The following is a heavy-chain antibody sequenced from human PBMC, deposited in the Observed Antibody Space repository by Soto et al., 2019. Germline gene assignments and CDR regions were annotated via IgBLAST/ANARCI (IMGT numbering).Heavy chain of an antibody. Sequence: SETLSLTCAVSGYSISSGYYWGWIRQPPGKGLEWIGTIYHSGSTYYNPSLKSRVTISVDTSKNQFSLKLSSVTAADTAVYYCARTAAGGGGGYYYFDYWGQGTLVTVSS. CDR2: IYHSGST. D-gene: IGHD6-13*01. V-gene: IGHV4-38-2*01. CDR1: GYSISSGYY. J-gene: IGHJ4*02. CDR3: ARTAAGGGGGYYYFDY.